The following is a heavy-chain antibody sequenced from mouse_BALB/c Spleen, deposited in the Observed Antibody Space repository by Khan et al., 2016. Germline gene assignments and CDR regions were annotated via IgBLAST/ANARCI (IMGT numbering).Heavy chain of an antibody. CDR3: ARGANDETYYAMDY. J-gene: IGHJ4*01. V-gene: IGHV3-2*02. CDR2: ISYSGST. CDR1: GYSITSDYA. Sequence: EVQLQESGPGLVKPSQSLSLTCTVTGYSITSDYAWNWIRQFPGNKLEWMGYISYSGSTTYNPSLKSRISLTRDTSKNKFFLQLNSVTTEDTATYYWARGANDETYYAMDYWGQGTSVTVSS. D-gene: IGHD3-1*01.